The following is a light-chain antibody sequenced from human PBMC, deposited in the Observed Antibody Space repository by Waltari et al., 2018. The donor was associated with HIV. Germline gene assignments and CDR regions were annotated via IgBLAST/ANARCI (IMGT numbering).Light chain of an antibody. CDR2: EVS. CDR3: RSYTSISSQV. J-gene: IGLJ2*01. V-gene: IGLV2-14*01. CDR1: SSDVGAYNY. Sequence: QSALTQPASVSGSPGQSITISCIGTSSDVGAYNYVSRYQHHPGKAPKVIIYEVSNRPSGVSNRFSASKSGNTASLTVARLQTEDEADYYSRSYTSISSQVFGGGTKLTVL.